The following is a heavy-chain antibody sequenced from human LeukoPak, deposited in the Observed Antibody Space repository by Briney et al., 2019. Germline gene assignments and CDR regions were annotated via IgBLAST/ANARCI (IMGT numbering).Heavy chain of an antibody. CDR1: GGPFSGYY. D-gene: IGHD2-15*01. Sequence: SETLSLTCGVYGGPFSGYYWTWIRQPPGKGLEWIGEINHSGSTNYNPSLKSRVTISVDASKNQFSLRLSFVTAADTAVYYCARGDCSGGSCYGHTWFDPWGQGTLVTVSS. CDR2: INHSGST. J-gene: IGHJ5*02. CDR3: ARGDCSGGSCYGHTWFDP. V-gene: IGHV4-34*01.